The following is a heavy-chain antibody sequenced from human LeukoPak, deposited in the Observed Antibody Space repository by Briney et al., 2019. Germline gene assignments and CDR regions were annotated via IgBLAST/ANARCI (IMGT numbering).Heavy chain of an antibody. Sequence: ASVKVSCKASGYTFTSYGISWVRQAPGQGLEWMGWISAYNGNTNYAQKLQGRVTMTTDTSTSTAYMELSRLRSDDTAVYYCASGYCSGGSCSGFDIWGQGTMVTVSS. J-gene: IGHJ3*02. CDR1: GYTFTSYG. CDR2: ISAYNGNT. D-gene: IGHD2-15*01. CDR3: ASGYCSGGSCSGFDI. V-gene: IGHV1-18*01.